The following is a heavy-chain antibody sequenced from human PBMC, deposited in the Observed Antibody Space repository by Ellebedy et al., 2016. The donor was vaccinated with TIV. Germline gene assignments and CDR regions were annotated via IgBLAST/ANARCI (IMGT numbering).Heavy chain of an antibody. CDR1: GFTFSTSG. Sequence: GESLKISCPASGFTFSTSGMHWVRQAPDKGLEWVALISHDGSDKYYADSVKGRFTISRDNSKNTLFLQINSLRLEDTAVYYCAFSHYIGTPFDYWGQGTLVTVSS. J-gene: IGHJ4*02. V-gene: IGHV3-30*03. CDR2: ISHDGSDK. D-gene: IGHD2-2*02. CDR3: AFSHYIGTPFDY.